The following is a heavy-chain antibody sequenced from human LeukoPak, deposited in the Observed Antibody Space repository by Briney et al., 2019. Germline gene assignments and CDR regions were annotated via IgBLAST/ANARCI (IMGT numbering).Heavy chain of an antibody. D-gene: IGHD3-16*02. V-gene: IGHV4-38-2*02. CDR1: GYSISSGYY. Sequence: PSETLSLTCTVSGYSISSGYYWGWIRQPPGKGLEWIGSIYHSGSTYYNPSLKSRVTISVDTSKNQFSLKLSSVTAADTAVYYCARGGRFTFGGVIADNWFDPWGQGTLVTVSS. CDR3: ARGGRFTFGGVIADNWFDP. CDR2: IYHSGST. J-gene: IGHJ5*02.